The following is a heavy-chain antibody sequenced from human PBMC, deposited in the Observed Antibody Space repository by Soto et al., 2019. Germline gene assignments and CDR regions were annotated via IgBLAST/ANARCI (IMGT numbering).Heavy chain of an antibody. CDR3: VSGRIVVVGIRAYYGMDV. D-gene: IGHD2-15*01. V-gene: IGHV1-69*01. CDR1: GGTPSNSA. CDR2: IIPVFGIV. J-gene: IGHJ6*02. Sequence: QVQLVQPGAEVKKPGPSVRVSCKASGGTPSNSAFSWVRQAPGQGLEWTGGIIPVFGIVKHAQYLEGRVTITADESKDTSYKELSSLRYEDRAGYYFVSGRIVVVGIRAYYGMDVWGHGATVTLA.